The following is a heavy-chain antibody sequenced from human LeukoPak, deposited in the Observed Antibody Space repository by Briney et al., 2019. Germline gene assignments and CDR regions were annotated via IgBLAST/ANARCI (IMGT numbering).Heavy chain of an antibody. Sequence: PGGSLRLSCAASEFTFSTYWMHWVRQAPGKGLVWVSRINSDGSSTNYADSVKGRFTISRDNSKNTLYLQMNSLRAEDTAVYYCAKDPNYYGSGSYSPFDYWGQGTLVTVSS. CDR3: AKDPNYYGSGSYSPFDY. J-gene: IGHJ4*02. CDR2: INSDGSST. CDR1: EFTFSTYW. V-gene: IGHV3-74*01. D-gene: IGHD3-10*01.